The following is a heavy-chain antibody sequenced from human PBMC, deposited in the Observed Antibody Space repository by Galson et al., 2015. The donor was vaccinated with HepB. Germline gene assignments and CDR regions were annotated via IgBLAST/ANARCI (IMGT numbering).Heavy chain of an antibody. J-gene: IGHJ4*02. CDR2: ISGSGGST. CDR1: GFTFSSYA. V-gene: IGHV3-23*01. Sequence: SLRLSCAASGFTFSSYAMSWVRQAPGKGLGWVSAISGSGGSTYYADSVKGRFTISRDNSKNTLYLQMNSLRAEDTAVYYCAKDRGVVTAPLGVFDYWGQGTLVTVSS. CDR3: AKDRGVVTAPLGVFDY. D-gene: IGHD2-21*02.